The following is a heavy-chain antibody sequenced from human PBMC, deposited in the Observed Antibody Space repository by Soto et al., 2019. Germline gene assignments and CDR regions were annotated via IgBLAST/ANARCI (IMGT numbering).Heavy chain of an antibody. CDR1: GFTVSSNY. J-gene: IGHJ5*02. CDR3: ARNLVDQLLTSGWFCP. D-gene: IGHD2-2*01. CDR2: IYSGGRT. V-gene: IGHV3-66*01. Sequence: EVQLVESGGGLVQPGGSLRLSCAASGFTVSSNYMNWVRQAPGKGLEWVSVIYSGGRTYYADSVKGRFTISRDNSKSTLYLQMSSLGVEDTAVYYGARNLVDQLLTSGWFCPWGQGTLVTVSS.